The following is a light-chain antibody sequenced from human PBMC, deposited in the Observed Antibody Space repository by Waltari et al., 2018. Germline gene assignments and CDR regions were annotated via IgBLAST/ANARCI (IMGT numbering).Light chain of an antibody. Sequence: DIVMTQTPLSLPVTPGEPASISCRSSQSLLDSDDGNTYLDWYLQKPGQSPPLLIYTRSYRASGVPDRFSGSGSGTDFTLKISRVEAEDVGVYYCMQRIEWGFTFGPGTKVDIK. CDR3: MQRIEWGFT. CDR2: TRS. V-gene: IGKV2-40*01. J-gene: IGKJ3*01. CDR1: QSLLDSDDGNTY.